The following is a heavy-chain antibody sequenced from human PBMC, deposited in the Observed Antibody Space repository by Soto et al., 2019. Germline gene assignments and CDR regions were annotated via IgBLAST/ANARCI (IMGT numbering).Heavy chain of an antibody. Sequence: PGESLKISCKGSGHSFTSYWISWVRQMPGKGLEWMGRIDPSDSYTNYSPSFQGHVTISADKSISTAYLQWSSLKASDTAMYYCATREADCSGGSCYYYGMDVWGQGTTVTVSS. D-gene: IGHD2-15*01. CDR3: ATREADCSGGSCYYYGMDV. CDR2: IDPSDSYT. J-gene: IGHJ6*02. V-gene: IGHV5-10-1*01. CDR1: GHSFTSYW.